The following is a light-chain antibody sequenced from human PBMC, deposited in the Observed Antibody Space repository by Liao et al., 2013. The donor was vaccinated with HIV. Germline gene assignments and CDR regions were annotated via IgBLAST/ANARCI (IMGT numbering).Light chain of an antibody. Sequence: SYELTQPPSVSVSPGQTASITCSGDKLGDKYACWYQQKPGQSPVLVIYQDRKRPSGIPERFSGSNSGNTATLTISGTQAMDEADYYCQAWDTITFYVFGTGTTVTVL. J-gene: IGLJ1*01. CDR1: KLGDKY. CDR3: QAWDTITFYV. V-gene: IGLV3-1*01. CDR2: QDR.